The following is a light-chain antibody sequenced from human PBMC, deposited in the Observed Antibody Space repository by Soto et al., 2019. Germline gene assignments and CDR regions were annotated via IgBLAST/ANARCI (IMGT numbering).Light chain of an antibody. V-gene: IGKV1-5*03. CDR1: QSIDDW. Sequence: DIQMTQSPSTLSASVGDRVTITCRASQSIDDWLAWYQQRPGKAPKVLIYRASNLESGVPSRFSGSGSGTEFTLTISSLQPDDFATYYCQQYKSYASVTFGQGTKVEIK. J-gene: IGKJ1*01. CDR2: RAS. CDR3: QQYKSYASVT.